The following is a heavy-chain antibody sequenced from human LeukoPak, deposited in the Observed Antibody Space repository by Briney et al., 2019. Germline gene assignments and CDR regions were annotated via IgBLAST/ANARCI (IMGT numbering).Heavy chain of an antibody. CDR2: ISGSGGST. D-gene: IGHD6-6*01. CDR3: ARVYHSTSGRAIDY. Sequence: GGSLRLSCAASGFTFSSYAMSWVRQAPGKGLEWVSAISGSGGSTYYADSVKGRFTISRDNAKNSLYLQMNSLRAEDTAVYYCARVYHSTSGRAIDYWGQGTLVTVSS. V-gene: IGHV3-23*01. J-gene: IGHJ4*02. CDR1: GFTFSSYA.